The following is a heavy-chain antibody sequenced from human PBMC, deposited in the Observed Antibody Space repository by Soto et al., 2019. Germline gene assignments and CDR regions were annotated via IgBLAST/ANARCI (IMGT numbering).Heavy chain of an antibody. CDR1: GYTFTSYG. J-gene: IGHJ4*02. V-gene: IGHV1-18*01. Sequence: ASVKVSCKASGYTFTSYGISWVRQAPGQGLEWMGWISAYNGNTNYAQKLQGRVTMTTDTSTSTAYMELRSLRSDDTAVYYCARGPTPEYYYDSSGYYFGDPFDYWGQGTLVTVSS. CDR2: ISAYNGNT. D-gene: IGHD3-22*01. CDR3: ARGPTPEYYYDSSGYYFGDPFDY.